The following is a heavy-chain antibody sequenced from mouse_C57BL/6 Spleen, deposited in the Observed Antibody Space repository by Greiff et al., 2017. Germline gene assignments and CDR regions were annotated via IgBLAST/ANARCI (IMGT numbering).Heavy chain of an antibody. CDR3: ASPYYYGRSDAMDY. J-gene: IGHJ4*01. CDR2: ISSGSSTI. Sequence: EVQGVESGGGLVKPGGSLKLSCAASGFTFSDYGMHWVRQAPEKGLEWVAYISSGSSTIYYADTVKGRFTISRDNAKNTLFLQMTSLRSEDTAMYYCASPYYYGRSDAMDYWGQGTSVTVSS. CDR1: GFTFSDYG. V-gene: IGHV5-17*01. D-gene: IGHD1-1*01.